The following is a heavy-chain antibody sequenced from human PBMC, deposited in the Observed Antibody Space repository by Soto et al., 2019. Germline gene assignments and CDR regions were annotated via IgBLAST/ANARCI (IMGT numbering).Heavy chain of an antibody. CDR1: GFSISSSNW. Sequence: SETLSLTCAVSGFSISSSNWWSWVRHPPGKGLEWIGEIYHSGSTNYNPSLKSRVTISVDKSKNQFSLKLSSVTAADTAVYYCARASGIVGATSLLDYYYGMDVWGQGTTVTVSS. CDR2: IYHSGST. J-gene: IGHJ6*02. V-gene: IGHV4-4*02. D-gene: IGHD1-26*01. CDR3: ARASGIVGATSLLDYYYGMDV.